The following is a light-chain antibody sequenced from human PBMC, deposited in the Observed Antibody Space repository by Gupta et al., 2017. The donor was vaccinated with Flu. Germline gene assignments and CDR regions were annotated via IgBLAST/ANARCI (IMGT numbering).Light chain of an antibody. Sequence: PSSLSASVGDRVTITCRAGQSINTYLNWYQQKPGKAPNLLIYGASTLQSGVPSRFYGSGSGTDFTLTINTVQPEDFATYYCQQTDNIPVTFGQGTKVEI. J-gene: IGKJ1*01. CDR3: QQTDNIPVT. V-gene: IGKV1-39*01. CDR2: GAS. CDR1: QSINTY.